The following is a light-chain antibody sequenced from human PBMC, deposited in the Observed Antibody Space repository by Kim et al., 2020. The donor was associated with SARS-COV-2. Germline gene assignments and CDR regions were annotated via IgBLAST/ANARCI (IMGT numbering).Light chain of an antibody. CDR3: QSADSSGTYV. Sequence: VAPGQTARITCSGDALPKQYAYWYQQKPGKAPVLVIYKDSERPSGIPERFSGSSSGTTVTLTISGVQAEDEADYYCQSADSSGTYVFGTGTKVT. V-gene: IGLV3-25*03. J-gene: IGLJ1*01. CDR2: KDS. CDR1: ALPKQY.